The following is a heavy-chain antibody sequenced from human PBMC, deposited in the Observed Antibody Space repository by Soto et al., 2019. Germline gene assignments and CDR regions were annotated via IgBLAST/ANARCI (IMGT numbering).Heavy chain of an antibody. V-gene: IGHV3-21*01. J-gene: IGHJ5*02. CDR2: ISRASDYI. CDR3: VTSRITWIRGRIIYHPYAWFDP. Sequence: VQLVESGGGLVKPGGSLRLSCTASGFTFTNYGMTWVRQAPGKGLEWVSSISRASDYIYYADSVNGRFTISRDNAKNSLYLQMSSLRAEDTAVYFCVTSRITWIRGRIIYHPYAWFDPWGQGTLVTVPS. D-gene: IGHD2-2*02. CDR1: GFTFTNYG.